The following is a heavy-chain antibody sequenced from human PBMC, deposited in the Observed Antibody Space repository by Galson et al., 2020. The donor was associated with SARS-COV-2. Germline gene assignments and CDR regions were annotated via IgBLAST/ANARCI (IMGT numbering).Heavy chain of an antibody. D-gene: IGHD3-22*01. CDR3: VRHSSGDY. CDR2: INTYGNST. CDR1: GFSFSDYW. J-gene: IGHJ4*02. V-gene: IGHV3-74*01. Sequence: GGSLRLSCAASGFSFSDYWIHWVRHAPGKGLVWVSRINTYGNSTNYADSVRGRFTVSRDNAKNMLYLQMNSLRAEDTAVYYCVRHSSGDYWGQGTMVTVSS.